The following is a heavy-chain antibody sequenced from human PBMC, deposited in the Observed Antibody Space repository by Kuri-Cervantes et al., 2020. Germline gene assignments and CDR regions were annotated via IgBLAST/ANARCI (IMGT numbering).Heavy chain of an antibody. V-gene: IGHV4-4*07. CDR2: MYASGST. J-gene: IGHJ4*02. Sequence: SETLSLTCSVSGGSISDYYWSWIRQPAGKGLEWIGRMYASGSTNYNPSLKSRVTISVDTSRNQFSLKLSSVTAADTAFYYCARAQAVTGQRREFDYWGQGTLVTVSS. D-gene: IGHD6-19*01. CDR1: GGSISDYY. CDR3: ARAQAVTGQRREFDY.